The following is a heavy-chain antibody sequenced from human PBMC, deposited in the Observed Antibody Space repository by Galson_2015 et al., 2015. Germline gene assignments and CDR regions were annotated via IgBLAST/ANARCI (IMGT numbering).Heavy chain of an antibody. CDR2: ISYDGSNK. CDR3: EKDLGGGSTNYFDY. D-gene: IGHD2-15*01. V-gene: IGHV3-30*18. Sequence: SLRLSCAASGFTFSSYGMHWVRQAPGKGLEWVAVISYDGSNKYYADSVKGRFTISRDNDNNTLYLQMNSLRAEDTAAYYCEKDLGGGSTNYFDYWGQGTLVTVSS. J-gene: IGHJ4*02. CDR1: GFTFSSYG.